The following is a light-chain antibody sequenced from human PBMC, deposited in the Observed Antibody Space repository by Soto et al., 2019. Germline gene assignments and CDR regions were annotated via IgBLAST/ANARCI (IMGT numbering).Light chain of an antibody. CDR2: GAS. V-gene: IGKV3-20*01. J-gene: IGKJ5*01. CDR3: QQDGSSPMT. CDR1: QSVSSNY. Sequence: EIVLTQSPGTLSLYKGERATLSCRASQSVSSNYLAWYQQKPGQAPRLLIYGASSRATGIPDRFSGSGSGTDFTLTISRLEPEDFAVYYCQQDGSSPMTFGQGTRLEIK.